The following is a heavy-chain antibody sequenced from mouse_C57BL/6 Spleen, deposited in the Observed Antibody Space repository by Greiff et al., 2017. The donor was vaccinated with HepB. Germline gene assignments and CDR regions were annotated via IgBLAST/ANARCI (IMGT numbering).Heavy chain of an antibody. CDR1: GYAFSSSW. D-gene: IGHD2-4*01. J-gene: IGHJ3*01. CDR3: ARGDYDYDRFAY. CDR2: IYPGDGDT. V-gene: IGHV1-82*01. Sequence: QVHVKQSGPELVKPGASVKISCKASGYAFSSSWMNWVKQRPGKGLEWIGRIYPGDGDTNYNGKFKGKATLTADKSSSTAYMQLSSLTSEDSAVYFCARGDYDYDRFAYWGQGTLVTVSA.